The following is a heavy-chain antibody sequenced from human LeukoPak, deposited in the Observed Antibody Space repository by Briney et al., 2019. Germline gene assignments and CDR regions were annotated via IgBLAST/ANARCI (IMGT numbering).Heavy chain of an antibody. Sequence: ASVKVSCKASGYTFTGYYMHWVRQAPGQGLEWMGWINPNSGNTNYAQKLQGRVTMTTDTSTSTAYMELRSLRSDDTAVYYCARDIAAAGSNYWGQGTLVTVSS. CDR2: INPNSGNT. J-gene: IGHJ4*02. CDR3: ARDIAAAGSNY. D-gene: IGHD6-13*01. CDR1: GYTFTGYY. V-gene: IGHV1-18*04.